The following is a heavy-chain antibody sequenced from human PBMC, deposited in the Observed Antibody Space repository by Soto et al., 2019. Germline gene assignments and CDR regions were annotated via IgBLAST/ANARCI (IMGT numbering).Heavy chain of an antibody. CDR3: ATADGFGVVTPFFEY. D-gene: IGHD3-3*01. CDR1: GGSISSRSHY. V-gene: IGHV4-39*01. Sequence: PSETLSLTCTVSGGSISSRSHYWGWIRQSPGKHLEWIGSSYYRGSTHYNPSLKTRVTISVDTSKNQVFLKVFSVTAADTAVYYSATADGFGVVTPFFEYWGQGILVTVSS. CDR2: SYYRGST. J-gene: IGHJ4*02.